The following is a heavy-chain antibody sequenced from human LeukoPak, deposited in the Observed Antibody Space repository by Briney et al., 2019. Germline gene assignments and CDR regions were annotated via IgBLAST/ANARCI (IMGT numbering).Heavy chain of an antibody. V-gene: IGHV4-4*02. Sequence: SETLSLTCAVSGGSINSSNWWSWVRQPPGKGLEWIGEIFHSATTNYNPSLKSRVTISVDKSKNHFSLKLSSVTAADTALYYCARENGYRYDYWGQGTLVTVSS. CDR1: GGSINSSNW. CDR2: IFHSATT. D-gene: IGHD5-18*01. J-gene: IGHJ4*02. CDR3: ARENGYRYDY.